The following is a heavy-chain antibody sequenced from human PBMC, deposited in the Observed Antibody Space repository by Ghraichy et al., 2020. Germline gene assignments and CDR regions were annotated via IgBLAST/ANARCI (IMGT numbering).Heavy chain of an antibody. CDR3: ARRGPSYYDFWSGSSPRWYFDL. D-gene: IGHD3-3*01. CDR1: GGSISSSSYY. J-gene: IGHJ2*01. CDR2: IYYSGST. Sequence: SETLSLTCTVSGGSISSSSYYWGWIRQPPGKGLEWIGSIYYSGSTYYNPSLKSRVTISVDTSKNQFSLKLSSVTAADTAVYYCARRGPSYYDFWSGSSPRWYFDLWGRGTLVTVSS. V-gene: IGHV4-39*01.